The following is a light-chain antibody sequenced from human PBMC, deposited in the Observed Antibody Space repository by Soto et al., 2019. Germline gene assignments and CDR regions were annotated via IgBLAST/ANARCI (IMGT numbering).Light chain of an antibody. J-gene: IGLJ2*01. CDR2: GVR. CDR3: CSYAGSYTVV. Sequence: QSALTQPRSVSGSPGQSGTISCTGTSSDVGGYNYVSWYQQHPGNAPKLMIYGVRKRPSGVHDRFSGSKSGNTASLTIAGLQAEDEADYYCCSYAGSYTVVFGGGTKLTVL. CDR1: SSDVGGYNY. V-gene: IGLV2-11*01.